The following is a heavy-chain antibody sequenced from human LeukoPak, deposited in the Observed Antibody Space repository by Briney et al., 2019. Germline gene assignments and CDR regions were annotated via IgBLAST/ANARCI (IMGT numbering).Heavy chain of an antibody. Sequence: SETLSLTCTVSGGSISSYYWSWIRQPAGKGLEWIGRIYTSGSTNYNPSLKSRVTISVDTSKNQFSLKLSSVTAADTAVYYCARGNVYDFWSGYYYDYWGQGTLVTVSS. V-gene: IGHV4-4*07. CDR1: GGSISSYY. D-gene: IGHD3-3*01. J-gene: IGHJ4*02. CDR3: ARGNVYDFWSGYYYDY. CDR2: IYTSGST.